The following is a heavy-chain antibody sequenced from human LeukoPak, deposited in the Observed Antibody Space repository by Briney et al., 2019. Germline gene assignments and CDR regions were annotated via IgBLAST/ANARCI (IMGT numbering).Heavy chain of an antibody. J-gene: IGHJ4*02. Sequence: SVKVSCKASGGTFSSYAISWVRQAPGQGLEWMGRIIPILGIANYAQKFQGRVTITADKSTSTAYMELSSLRSEDTAVYYCARVITGYSSGWPYLDYWGQGTLVAVSS. V-gene: IGHV1-69*04. CDR1: GGTFSSYA. D-gene: IGHD6-19*01. CDR2: IIPILGIA. CDR3: ARVITGYSSGWPYLDY.